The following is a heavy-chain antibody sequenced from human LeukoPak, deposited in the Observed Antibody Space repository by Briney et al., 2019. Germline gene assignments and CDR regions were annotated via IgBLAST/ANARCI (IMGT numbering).Heavy chain of an antibody. CDR1: GGTFISHA. Sequence: SVKVSCKASGGTFISHAIAWVRQAPGQGPEWMGGTIPISGTANYAQKFQGRVTITTDESTSTAYMELSSLTSDDTAVYYCARGLQYQLLKALGYYYMDVWGEGTTVTVPS. J-gene: IGHJ6*03. CDR3: ARGLQYQLLKALGYYYMDV. CDR2: TIPISGTA. V-gene: IGHV1-69*05. D-gene: IGHD2-2*01.